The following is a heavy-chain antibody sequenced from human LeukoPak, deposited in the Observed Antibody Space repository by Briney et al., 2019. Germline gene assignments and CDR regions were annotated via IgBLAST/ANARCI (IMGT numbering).Heavy chain of an antibody. CDR2: IRYDGSNK. CDR3: AKDAMVRGVTPD. CDR1: GFTFSSYG. D-gene: IGHD3-10*01. Sequence: GGSLRLSCAASGFTFSSYGMHWVRQAPGKGLEWVAFIRYDGSNKYYADSVKGRFTISRDNSKNTLYLQMNSLRAEDTAVCYCAKDAMVRGVTPDWGQGTLVTVSS. V-gene: IGHV3-30*02. J-gene: IGHJ4*02.